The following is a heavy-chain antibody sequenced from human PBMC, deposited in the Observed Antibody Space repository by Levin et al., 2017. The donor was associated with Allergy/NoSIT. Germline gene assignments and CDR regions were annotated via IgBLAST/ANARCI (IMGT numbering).Heavy chain of an antibody. CDR2: ISSSGSTI. CDR3: ARLAYYDFWSGYVPYMDV. CDR1: GFTFSSYE. Sequence: SCAASGFTFSSYEMNWVRQAPGKGLEWVSYISSSGSTIYYADSVKGRFTISRDNAKNSLYLQMNSLRAEDTAVYYCARLAYYDFWSGYVPYMDVWGKGTTVTVSS. D-gene: IGHD3-3*01. V-gene: IGHV3-48*03. J-gene: IGHJ6*03.